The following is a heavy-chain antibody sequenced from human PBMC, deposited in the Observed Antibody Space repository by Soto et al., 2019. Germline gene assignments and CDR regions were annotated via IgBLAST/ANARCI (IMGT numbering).Heavy chain of an antibody. CDR3: AKGDNLGPKTGYAFDP. Sequence: SQTLSLTCAISGDSVPSNTASWNGSRQSPSRGCEWLGRTYFRSKWYNDCTVSVKSRIIINPDTSNNQFSLQLNSVTPEDTAVYFCAKGDNLGPKTGYAFDPWGQGIMVTVSS. CDR2: TYFRSKWYN. J-gene: IGHJ5*02. V-gene: IGHV6-1*01. CDR1: GDSVPSNTAS. D-gene: IGHD5-12*01.